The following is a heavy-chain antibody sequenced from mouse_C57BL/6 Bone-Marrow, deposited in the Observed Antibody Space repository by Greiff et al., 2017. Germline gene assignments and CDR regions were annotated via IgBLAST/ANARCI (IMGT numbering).Heavy chain of an antibody. CDR2: INPGSGGT. CDR1: GYAFTNYL. Sequence: QVQLQQSGAELVRPGTSVKVSCKASGYAFTNYLLEWVKQRPGQGLEWIGVINPGSGGTNYNEKFKGKATLTADKSSSTAYMQLSILTSEDSAVYCCARAGCSSVLYVDVWGTGTTVTVSS. D-gene: IGHD1-1*01. J-gene: IGHJ1*03. V-gene: IGHV1-54*01. CDR3: ARAGCSSVLYVDV.